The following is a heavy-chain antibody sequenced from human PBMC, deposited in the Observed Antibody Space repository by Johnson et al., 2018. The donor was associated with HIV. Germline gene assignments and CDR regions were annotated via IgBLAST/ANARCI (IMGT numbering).Heavy chain of an antibody. D-gene: IGHD3-22*01. J-gene: IGHJ3*02. Sequence: QLVESGGGLVQPGGSLRLSCAASGFTFSNYGMHWVRQAPGKGLEWVAFIRYDGSSKYYADSVKGRFTISRDNSKNTLYLQMNSLRAEDTAVYYCANPYCSGYYNDAFDIWGQGTMVTVSS. CDR1: GFTFSNYG. V-gene: IGHV3-30*02. CDR3: ANPYCSGYYNDAFDI. CDR2: IRYDGSSK.